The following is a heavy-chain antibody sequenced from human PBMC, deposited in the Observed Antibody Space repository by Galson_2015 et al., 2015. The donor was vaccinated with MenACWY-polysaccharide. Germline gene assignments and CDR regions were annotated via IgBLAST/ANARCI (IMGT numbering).Heavy chain of an antibody. J-gene: IGHJ4*02. CDR3: TRGGGGYYVDY. D-gene: IGHD6-19*01. CDR2: INPNGGGT. V-gene: IGHV1-2*02. CDR1: GYTFTDCY. Sequence: SVKVSCKASGYTFTDCYIHWVRQAPGQGLEWMGWINPNGGGTHYEQKYQARVTMTRDTSINTAYMELSRLSSDDTAVYYCTRGGGGYYVDYWGQGTLVTVSS.